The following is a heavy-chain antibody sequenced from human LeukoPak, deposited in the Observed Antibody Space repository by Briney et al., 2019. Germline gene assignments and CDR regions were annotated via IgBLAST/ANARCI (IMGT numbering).Heavy chain of an antibody. J-gene: IGHJ4*02. CDR3: AKDLADYYDSSGSIDY. CDR2: IRYDGSNK. V-gene: IGHV3-30*02. CDR1: GFTFNNYG. Sequence: PGGSLRLSCAASGFTFNNYGMYWVRQAPGKGLEWVAFIRYDGSNKYYADSVKGRFTISRDNSKNTLSLQMNSLRAEDTAVFYCAKDLADYYDSSGSIDYWGQGTLVTVSS. D-gene: IGHD3-22*01.